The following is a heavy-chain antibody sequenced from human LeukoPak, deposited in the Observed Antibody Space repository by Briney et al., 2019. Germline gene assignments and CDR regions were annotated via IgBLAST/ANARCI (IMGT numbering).Heavy chain of an antibody. V-gene: IGHV3-23*01. CDR1: GFTFSSYA. CDR2: TSGSGGST. J-gene: IGHJ4*02. CDR3: AKDSRRALFGY. Sequence: GGSLRLSCAASGFTFSSYAMSWVRQAPGKGLEWVPATSGSGGSTYYADSVKGRFTISRDNSKNTLYLQMNSLRAEDTAVYYCAKDSRRALFGYWGQGTLVTVSS.